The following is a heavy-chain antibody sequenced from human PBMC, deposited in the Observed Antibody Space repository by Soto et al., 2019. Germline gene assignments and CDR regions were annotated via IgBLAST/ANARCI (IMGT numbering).Heavy chain of an antibody. CDR1: GFTFDDYG. J-gene: IGHJ4*02. CDR2: ISGSGSST. D-gene: IGHD6-6*01. V-gene: IGHV3-23*01. Sequence: PGGSLRLSCAASGFTFDDYGMSWVRQAPGKGLEWVSSISGSGSSTFYADSVKGRFTISRDNSKNTLYLQMNSLRVEDTAIYYCAKDGAIAARLVDYWGQGTLVTVSS. CDR3: AKDGAIAARLVDY.